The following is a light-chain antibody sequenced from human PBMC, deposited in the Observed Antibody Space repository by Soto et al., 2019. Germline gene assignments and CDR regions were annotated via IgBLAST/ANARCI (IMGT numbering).Light chain of an antibody. V-gene: IGKV3-15*01. Sequence: EVVMTQSPATLSVSPGERATLSCRASQSVSSNVAWYQQKPGQAPRLLIYDASTRATGIPARFSGSGSGTEFTLTISSLQSEDFAVYYCQQRVNWPPTFGGGTKVEI. CDR1: QSVSSN. CDR2: DAS. CDR3: QQRVNWPPT. J-gene: IGKJ4*01.